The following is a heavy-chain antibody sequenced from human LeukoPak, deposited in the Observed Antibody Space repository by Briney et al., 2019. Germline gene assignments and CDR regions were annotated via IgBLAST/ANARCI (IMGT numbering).Heavy chain of an antibody. CDR1: GFTFSSYG. CDR2: ISYDGSNK. V-gene: IGHV3-30*03. CDR3: ARASGSYRPFDY. Sequence: GRSLRLSCAASGFTFSSYGMHWVRQAPGKGLEWVAVISYDGSNKYYADSVKGRFTISRDNSKNTLYLQMNSLRAEDTAVYYCARASGSYRPFDYWGQGTLVTVSS. D-gene: IGHD1-26*01. J-gene: IGHJ4*02.